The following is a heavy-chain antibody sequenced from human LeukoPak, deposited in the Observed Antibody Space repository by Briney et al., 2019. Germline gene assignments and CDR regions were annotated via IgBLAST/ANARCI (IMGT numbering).Heavy chain of an antibody. Sequence: ASVKVSRTASGYTFTSYGISWVRQAPGQGLEWMGWISAYNGNTNYAQKLQGRVTMTTDTSTSTAYMELRSLRSDDTAVYYCARAGSSGWYGGYYYYGMDVWGQGTTVTVSS. CDR3: ARAGSSGWYGGYYYYGMDV. J-gene: IGHJ6*02. CDR1: GYTFTSYG. V-gene: IGHV1-18*01. CDR2: ISAYNGNT. D-gene: IGHD6-19*01.